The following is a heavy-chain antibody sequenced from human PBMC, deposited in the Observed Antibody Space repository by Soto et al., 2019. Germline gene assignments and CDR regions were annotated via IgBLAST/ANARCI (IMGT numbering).Heavy chain of an antibody. Sequence: EFGPTLVNPTQTLTLTCTFSGFSLNSRGVGVGWVRQPPGKALEWLAIVYWDDDKRYRPSLRSRLSIRKDTPKNQVVLTLTNTDPVDTATYYCVHRGPVDETGMGFDFWGQGSLVTVSS. CDR3: VHRGPVDETGMGFDF. J-gene: IGHJ4*02. CDR1: GFSLNSRGVG. CDR2: VYWDDDK. V-gene: IGHV2-5*02. D-gene: IGHD3-9*01.